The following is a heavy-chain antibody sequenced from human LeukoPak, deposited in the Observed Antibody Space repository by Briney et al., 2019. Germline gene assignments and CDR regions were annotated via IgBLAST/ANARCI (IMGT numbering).Heavy chain of an antibody. CDR2: IYSGGST. CDR1: GFTVSSNY. D-gene: IGHD6-25*01. Sequence: GGSLRLSCAASGFTVSSNYMNWVRQAPGKGLEWVSVIYSGGSTYYADSVKGRFTISRDNSKNTLYLQMNSLRAEDTAVYYCARGRWIAAHLFDYWGQGTLVTVSS. V-gene: IGHV3-66*01. CDR3: ARGRWIAAHLFDY. J-gene: IGHJ4*02.